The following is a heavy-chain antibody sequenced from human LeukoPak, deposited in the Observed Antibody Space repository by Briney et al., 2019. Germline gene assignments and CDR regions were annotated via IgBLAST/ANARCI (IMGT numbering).Heavy chain of an antibody. Sequence: SHSPSCSATWLTVHTSYNKSIRPSPRKGLQRFTTIYSGGRTFYADSVKGRFTLSRDSSENTLYLQMDSLRAEDTAVYYCARAGGYCSAGTCFPYNMDVWGQGTTVTVSS. CDR1: WLTVHTSY. CDR2: IYSGGRT. CDR3: ARAGGYCSAGTCFPYNMDV. D-gene: IGHD2-15*01. V-gene: IGHV3-53*01. J-gene: IGHJ6*02.